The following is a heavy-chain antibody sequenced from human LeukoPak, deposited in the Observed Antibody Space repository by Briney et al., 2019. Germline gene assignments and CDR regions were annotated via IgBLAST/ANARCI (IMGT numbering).Heavy chain of an antibody. CDR2: TSSNGQTT. Sequence: PGGSLRLSCAASGFTFSTYAMFWVRQAPGKGLEYVSATSSNGQTTYYANSVKGRFTVSRDNAKNTLYLQMGSLRPEDMAVYYCGRGDPDYWGQGALVTVSS. CDR3: GRGDPDY. J-gene: IGHJ4*02. CDR1: GFTFSTYA. V-gene: IGHV3-64*01.